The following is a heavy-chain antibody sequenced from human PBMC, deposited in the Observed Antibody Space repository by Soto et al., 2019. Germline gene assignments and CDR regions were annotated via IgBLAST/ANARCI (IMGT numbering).Heavy chain of an antibody. CDR3: ARYSGYDYDWFAP. CDR1: GGTVSSYT. D-gene: IGHD5-12*01. CDR2: IIPSLGIA. V-gene: IGHV1-69*02. Sequence: QVQLVPSGAEVKKPGSSVKVSCKASGGTVSSYTISWVRQAPGQGLEWMGRIIPSLGIANYAQKFQGRVTITADKSTSTAYMELSSLRSEDTAVYYFARYSGYDYDWFAPWGQGTLVTVSS. J-gene: IGHJ5*02.